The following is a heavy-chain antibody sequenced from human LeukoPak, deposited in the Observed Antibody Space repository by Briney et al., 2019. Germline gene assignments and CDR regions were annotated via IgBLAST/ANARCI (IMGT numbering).Heavy chain of an antibody. D-gene: IGHD4-17*01. CDR3: ARDAGGTVTTAYYFDY. Sequence: ASVKVSCKASGYTFTSYDINWVRQATGQGLEWMGWMNPNSGNTGYAQKFQGRVTMTRNTSISTAYMELSSLRSEDTAVYYCARDAGGTVTTAYYFDYWGQGTLVTVSS. V-gene: IGHV1-8*01. J-gene: IGHJ4*02. CDR1: GYTFTSYD. CDR2: MNPNSGNT.